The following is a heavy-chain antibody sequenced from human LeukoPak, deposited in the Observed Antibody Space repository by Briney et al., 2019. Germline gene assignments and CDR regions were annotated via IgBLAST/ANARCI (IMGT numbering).Heavy chain of an antibody. J-gene: IGHJ4*02. CDR3: ARGPPNWGMVGY. D-gene: IGHD7-27*01. V-gene: IGHV1-8*01. CDR2: MKSNNGHT. Sequence: ASVNVSCTTSAYIFTSFDSIWVRQATGQGLDWMGWMKSNNGHTGYAQKFQGRVTMTRDTSISTAYMELSSLTFEDTAVYYCARGPPNWGMVGYWGQGTLVTVSS. CDR1: AYIFTSFD.